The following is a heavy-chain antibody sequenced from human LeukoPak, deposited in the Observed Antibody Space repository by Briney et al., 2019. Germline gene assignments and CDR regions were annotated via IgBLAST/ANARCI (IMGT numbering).Heavy chain of an antibody. D-gene: IGHD2-2*01. CDR2: INPNSGGT. J-gene: IGHJ5*02. V-gene: IGHV1-2*02. CDR1: GYTFTGYY. CDR3: ARVKPLTSRGGNWFDP. Sequence: ASVKVSCKASGYTFTGYYMHWVRQAPGQGLEWMGWINPNSGGTNYAQKFQGRVTMTRDTSISTAYMELSRLRSDDTAVYYCARVKPLTSRGGNWFDPWGQGTLVTVSS.